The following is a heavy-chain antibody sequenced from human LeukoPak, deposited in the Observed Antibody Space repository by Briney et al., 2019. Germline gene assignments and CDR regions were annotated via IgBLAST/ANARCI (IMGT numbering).Heavy chain of an antibody. J-gene: IGHJ5*02. D-gene: IGHD4-17*01. V-gene: IGHV4-59*12. CDR2: IYYSGST. CDR3: ARKPATVTTYPYNWFDP. CDR1: GGSISSYY. Sequence: PSETLSLTCTVSGGSISSYYWSWIRQPPGKGLEWIGYIYYSGSTNYNPSLKSRVTISVDTSKNQFSLKLSSVTAADTAVYYCARKPATVTTYPYNWFDPWGQGTLVTVSS.